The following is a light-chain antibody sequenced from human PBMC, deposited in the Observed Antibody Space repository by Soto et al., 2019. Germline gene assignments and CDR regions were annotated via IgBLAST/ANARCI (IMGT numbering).Light chain of an antibody. CDR3: QQYGSSTTT. CDR2: GAS. Sequence: EIVLTQSPGTLSLSPGERATLSCRASQTVLKNYLTWYQQKPGQAPRGXIFGASIRETGIPDMFSGSGSGTEFTLTISRLEPEDFAVYYCQQYGSSTTTFGQGTKVDIK. J-gene: IGKJ1*01. V-gene: IGKV3-20*01. CDR1: QTVLKNY.